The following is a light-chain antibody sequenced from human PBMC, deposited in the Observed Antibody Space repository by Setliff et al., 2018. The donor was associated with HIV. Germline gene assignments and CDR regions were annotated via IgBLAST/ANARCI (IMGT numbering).Light chain of an antibody. CDR1: SNDVGGHNY. CDR3: SSYTSGYTYV. Sequence: QSALAQPASVSGSPGQSITTACTGTSNDVGGHNYVSWYQQYPGKAPKLLIFGVSNRPAGVSFRFGGSKSGNTASLTISGLQAEDEADYYCSSYTSGYTYVFGTGTKVTVL. J-gene: IGLJ1*01. V-gene: IGLV2-14*03. CDR2: GVS.